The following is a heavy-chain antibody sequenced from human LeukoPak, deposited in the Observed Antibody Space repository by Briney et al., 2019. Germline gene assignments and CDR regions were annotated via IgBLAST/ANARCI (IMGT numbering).Heavy chain of an antibody. J-gene: IGHJ4*02. D-gene: IGHD3-10*01. CDR2: IYTSGST. CDR1: GGSISIYY. Sequence: SETLSLTCTVSGGSISIYYWNWIRQPAGKGLEWIGRIYTSGSTYYNPSLKSRVTISVDTSKNQFSLKLSSVTAADTAVYYCASETFTYYYGSGSSNFDYWGQGTLVTVSS. CDR3: ASETFTYYYGSGSSNFDY. V-gene: IGHV4-4*07.